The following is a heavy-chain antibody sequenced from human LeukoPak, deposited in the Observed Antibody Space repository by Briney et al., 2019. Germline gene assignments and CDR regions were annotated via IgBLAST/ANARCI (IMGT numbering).Heavy chain of an antibody. V-gene: IGHV1-2*02. CDR2: INPNSGGT. D-gene: IGHD1-1*01. J-gene: IGHJ5*02. Sequence: ATVKVSCKASGYTFTGYYMHWVRQAPGQGLEWMGWINPNSGGTNYAQKFQGRVTMTRDTSISTAYMELSRLRSDDTAVYYCARVTPRSRPFKYNWNLTWGQGTLVTVSS. CDR3: ARVTPRSRPFKYNWNLT. CDR1: GYTFTGYY.